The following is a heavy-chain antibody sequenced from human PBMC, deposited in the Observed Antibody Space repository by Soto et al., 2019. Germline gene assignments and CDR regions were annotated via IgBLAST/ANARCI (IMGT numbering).Heavy chain of an antibody. Sequence: GASVKVSCKVSGYTLTELSMHWVRQAPGKGVEWMGGFDPEDGETIXAQKFQGRXXMTEDTSTDTAXMELIXQRSEGTPVYYCASDTYYDFFLAHWGQGTLVTXSS. J-gene: IGHJ4*02. D-gene: IGHD3-3*01. CDR3: ASDTYYDFFLAH. CDR1: GYTLTELS. CDR2: FDPEDGET. V-gene: IGHV1-24*01.